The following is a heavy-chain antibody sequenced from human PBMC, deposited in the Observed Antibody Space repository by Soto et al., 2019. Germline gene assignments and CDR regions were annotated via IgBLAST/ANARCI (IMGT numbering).Heavy chain of an antibody. CDR3: AKDMRGASGGIFGVVIMTYYYGMDV. D-gene: IGHD3-3*01. CDR1: GFTFSSYG. Sequence: QVQLVESGGGVVQPGRSLRLSCAASGFTFSSYGMHWVRQAPGKGLEWVAVISYDGSNKYYADSVKGRFTISRDNSKNTRYLQMNSLRAEDTAVYYCAKDMRGASGGIFGVVIMTYYYGMDVWGQGTTVTVSS. CDR2: ISYDGSNK. J-gene: IGHJ6*02. V-gene: IGHV3-30*18.